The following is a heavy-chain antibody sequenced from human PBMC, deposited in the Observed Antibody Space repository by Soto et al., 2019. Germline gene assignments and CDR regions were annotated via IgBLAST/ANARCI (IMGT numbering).Heavy chain of an antibody. CDR2: INPNSGGT. CDR3: ARDDSSGYYFRAGPDQGVDD. CDR1: GYTFTGYH. V-gene: IGHV1-2*02. J-gene: IGHJ4*02. Sequence: EXAVQVSCTPSGYTFTGYHMHWVRQAPGQGLEWMGWINPNSGGTNYAQKFQGRVTMTRDTSISTAYMELSRLRSDETAVYYCARDDSSGYYFRAGPDQGVDDWGQGTLVTVSS. D-gene: IGHD3-22*01.